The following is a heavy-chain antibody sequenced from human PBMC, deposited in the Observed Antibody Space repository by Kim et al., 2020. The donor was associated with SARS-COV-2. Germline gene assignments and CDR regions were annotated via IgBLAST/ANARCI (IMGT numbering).Heavy chain of an antibody. CDR3: AKDSYGSGSYYYYYYGMDV. Sequence: GGSLRLSCAASGFTFSSYAMSWVRQAPGKGLEWVSAISGSGGSTYYADSVKGRFTISRDNSKNTLYLQMNSLRAEDTAVYYCAKDSYGSGSYYYYYYGMDVWGQGTTVTVSS. CDR1: GFTFSSYA. V-gene: IGHV3-23*01. D-gene: IGHD3-10*01. CDR2: ISGSGGST. J-gene: IGHJ6*02.